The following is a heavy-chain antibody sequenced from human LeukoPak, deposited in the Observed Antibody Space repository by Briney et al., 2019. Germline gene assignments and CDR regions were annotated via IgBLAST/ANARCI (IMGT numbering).Heavy chain of an antibody. CDR2: IYYSGST. Sequence: PSETLSLTCTVSGGSITSSYWSWIRQPPGKGLEWIGYIYYSGSTNYNPSLKSRVAISVDTSTNQFSLNLSSVTAADTAVYYCVRGSTLRHYQYWGQGTLVTVSS. D-gene: IGHD3-16*01. CDR3: VRGSTLRHYQY. V-gene: IGHV4-59*08. J-gene: IGHJ4*02. CDR1: GGSITSSY.